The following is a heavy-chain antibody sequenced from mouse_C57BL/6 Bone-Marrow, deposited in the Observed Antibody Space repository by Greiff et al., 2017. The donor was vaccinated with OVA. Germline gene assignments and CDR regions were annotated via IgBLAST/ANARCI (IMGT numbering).Heavy chain of an antibody. Sequence: QVQLQQSGAELVRPGASVTLSCKASGYTFTDYEMHWVKQTPVHGLEWIGAIDPETGGTAYNQKFKGKAILTADKSSSTAYMELRSLTSEDSAVYYCTRIFQYYGSSYDAMDYWGQGTSVTVSS. CDR2: IDPETGGT. CDR3: TRIFQYYGSSYDAMDY. CDR1: GYTFTDYE. D-gene: IGHD1-1*01. J-gene: IGHJ4*01. V-gene: IGHV1-15*01.